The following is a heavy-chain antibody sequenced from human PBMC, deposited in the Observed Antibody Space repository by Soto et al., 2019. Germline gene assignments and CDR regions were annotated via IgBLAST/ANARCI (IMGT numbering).Heavy chain of an antibody. D-gene: IGHD6-6*01. CDR3: AREGQLGY. CDR2: ISGYNGNT. V-gene: IGHV1-18*01. CDR1: GYTFNSYG. J-gene: IGHJ4*02. Sequence: ASVQVACKASGYTFNSYGIIWVWQAPGQGLEWMGWISGYNGNTNYAERLQGRVTMTTDTSTSTAYMELKSLRYDDTAVYYCAREGQLGYWGQGTPVTVSS.